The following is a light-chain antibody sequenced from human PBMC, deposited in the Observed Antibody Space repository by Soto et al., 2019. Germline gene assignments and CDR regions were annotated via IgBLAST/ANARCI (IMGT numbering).Light chain of an antibody. V-gene: IGKV3-11*01. CDR3: QQRGNWPFFT. Sequence: EIVLTQSPATLSLSPGERATLSCRASQSVSNRLAWYQQKPGQAPRLLLFAASNRATSVPARFSGSGSGTDFTLTISSLEPEDFAVYYCQQRGNWPFFTVGPGTKEDVK. J-gene: IGKJ3*01. CDR2: AAS. CDR1: QSVSNR.